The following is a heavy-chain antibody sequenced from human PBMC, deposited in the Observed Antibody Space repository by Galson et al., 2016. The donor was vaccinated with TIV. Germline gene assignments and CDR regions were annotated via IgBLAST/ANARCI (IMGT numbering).Heavy chain of an antibody. CDR1: GYTFRNYG. Sequence: SVKVSCKASGYTFRNYGFSWVRQAPGQGLEWLGWISSYNGDTNYAHNLRGRLTMTTDSSTTTASMELRSLSSDDTAVYFCARDRGSMTMILVVDYHYGMDVWGQGTTVTVSS. V-gene: IGHV1-18*04. CDR3: ARDRGSMTMILVVDYHYGMDV. D-gene: IGHD3-22*01. J-gene: IGHJ6*02. CDR2: ISSYNGDT.